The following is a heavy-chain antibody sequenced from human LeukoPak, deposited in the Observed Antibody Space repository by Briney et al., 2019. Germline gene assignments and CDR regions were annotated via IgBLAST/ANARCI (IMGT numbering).Heavy chain of an antibody. Sequence: GGSLRLSCAASGFTFSSYAMHWVRQAPGKGLEWVAVISYDGSNKYYADSVKGRFTISRDNSKNTLYLQMNSLRAEDTAVYYCARVRLRWEPHPSGAFDIWGQGTMVTVSS. V-gene: IGHV3-30-3*01. J-gene: IGHJ3*02. CDR1: GFTFSSYA. D-gene: IGHD4-23*01. CDR3: ARVRLRWEPHPSGAFDI. CDR2: ISYDGSNK.